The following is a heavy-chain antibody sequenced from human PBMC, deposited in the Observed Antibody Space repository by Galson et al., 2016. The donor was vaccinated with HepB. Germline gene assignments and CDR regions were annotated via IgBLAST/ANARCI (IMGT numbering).Heavy chain of an antibody. CDR2: INPDGSQT. CDR3: ARIIKTGTTSHFDY. CDR1: GFTFRTSW. J-gene: IGHJ4*02. D-gene: IGHD1-7*01. V-gene: IGHV3-7*01. Sequence: SLRLSCAASGFTFRTSWMSWVRQPPGKGPEWVANINPDGSQTYYVDSVKGRFNISKDNAKNSLYLQLNSLRAEDTAVYYCARIIKTGTTSHFDYWGQGTLVTVSS.